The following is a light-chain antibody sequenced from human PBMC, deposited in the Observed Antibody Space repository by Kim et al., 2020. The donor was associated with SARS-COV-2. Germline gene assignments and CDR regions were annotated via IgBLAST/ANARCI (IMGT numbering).Light chain of an antibody. CDR3: QQYYSTPPYT. CDR1: QSVLYSSNNKNY. V-gene: IGKV4-1*01. CDR2: WAS. Sequence: ATINCKSSQSVLYSSNNKNYLAWYQQKPGHPPKLLIYWASTRESGVPDRFSGSGSGTDFTLTISSLQAEDVAVYYCQQYYSTPPYTFGQGTKLEI. J-gene: IGKJ2*01.